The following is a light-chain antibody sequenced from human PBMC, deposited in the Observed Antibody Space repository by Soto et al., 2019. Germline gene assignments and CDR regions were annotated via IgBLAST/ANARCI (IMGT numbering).Light chain of an antibody. V-gene: IGLV2-14*03. CDR3: SSYTSSSTPYV. J-gene: IGLJ1*01. CDR2: DVS. Sequence: QSALTQPASVSGSPGQSITISCTGDSSDVGDYNYVYWYQQHPGKAPKLMIYDVSNRPSGVSNRFSGSKSGNTASLTISGLQAEDEADYFCSSYTSSSTPYVFGTGTKLTVL. CDR1: SSDVGDYNY.